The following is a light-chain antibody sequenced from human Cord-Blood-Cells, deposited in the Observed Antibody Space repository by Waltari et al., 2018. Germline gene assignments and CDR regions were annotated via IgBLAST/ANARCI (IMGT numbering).Light chain of an antibody. V-gene: IGLV2-23*01. CDR1: SSDVGSYNL. CDR2: EGS. J-gene: IGLJ2*01. CDR3: CSYAGSSTYVV. Sequence: QSALTQPASVSGSPGQSITISCTGTSSDVGSYNLVSWYQPHPGKAPKLIIYEGSKRPSGVSNRFSGSKSGNTASLTISGPQAEDEADYYCCSYAGSSTYVVFGGGTKLTVL.